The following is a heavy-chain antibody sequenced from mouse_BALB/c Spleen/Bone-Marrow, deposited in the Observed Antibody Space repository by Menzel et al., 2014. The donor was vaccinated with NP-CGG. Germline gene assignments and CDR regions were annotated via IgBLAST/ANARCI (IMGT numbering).Heavy chain of an antibody. D-gene: IGHD2-1*01. CDR1: GFTFSSYT. V-gene: IGHV5-6-4*01. CDR2: ISSGGSYT. CDR3: TRDGKGNYDYAMDY. J-gene: IGHJ4*01. Sequence: EVQVVESGGGLVKPGGSLKLSCAASGFTFSSYTMPWVRQTPEKRLEWVATISSGGSYTYYSDSAKGRFTISRDNAKNTLYLQMSSLKSEDTAMYYCTRDGKGNYDYAMDYWGQGTSVTVSS.